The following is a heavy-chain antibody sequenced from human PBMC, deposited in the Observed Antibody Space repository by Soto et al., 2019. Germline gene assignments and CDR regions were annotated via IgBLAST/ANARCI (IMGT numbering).Heavy chain of an antibody. J-gene: IGHJ2*01. CDR3: ARGMGRSLHL. Sequence: SETLSLTCTVSGDSIGNFYWSWIRQPAGKGLESIGRLSTSGRTNYSPSLQSRVTMSLDTSKNRFSLRLTSVSAADTAVYFCARGMGRSLHLWGPGALVTVSS. CDR2: LSTSGRT. V-gene: IGHV4-4*07. CDR1: GDSIGNFY. D-gene: IGHD2-8*01.